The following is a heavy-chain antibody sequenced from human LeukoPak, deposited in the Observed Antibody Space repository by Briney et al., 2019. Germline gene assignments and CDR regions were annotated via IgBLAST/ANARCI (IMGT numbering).Heavy chain of an antibody. J-gene: IGHJ4*02. CDR2: ISSSSSYI. Sequence: SGGSLRLSCAASGFTFSSYSMNWVRQAPGKGLEWVSPISSSSSYIYYADSVKGRFTISRDNAKNSLYLQMNSLRAEDTAVYYCAREYCSGGSCVIDYWGQGTLVTVSS. V-gene: IGHV3-21*01. CDR3: AREYCSGGSCVIDY. CDR1: GFTFSSYS. D-gene: IGHD2-15*01.